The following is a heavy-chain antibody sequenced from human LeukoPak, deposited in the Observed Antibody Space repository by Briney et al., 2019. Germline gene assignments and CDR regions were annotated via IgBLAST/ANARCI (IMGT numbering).Heavy chain of an antibody. J-gene: IGHJ4*02. V-gene: IGHV3-30*04. CDR1: GFTFSSYA. CDR3: ASGIQLWLLPGY. D-gene: IGHD5-18*01. CDR2: ISYDGSNK. Sequence: GGSLRLSCAASGFTFSSYAMHWVRQAPGKGLGWVAVISYDGSNKYYADSVKGRFTISRDNSKNTLYLQMNSLRAEDTAVYYCASGIQLWLLPGYWGQGTLVTVSS.